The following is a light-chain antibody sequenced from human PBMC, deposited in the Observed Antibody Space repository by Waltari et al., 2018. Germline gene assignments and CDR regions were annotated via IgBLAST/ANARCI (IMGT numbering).Light chain of an antibody. Sequence: QSALTQPASVSGSPGQSITISCTGTSSDVGSYNFVSWYQQHPGKAPTLIISEVTKRPSEVSNRFSGAKSGNTASLTISGLQADDEADYYCCSFASRIGVFGGGTKVTVL. CDR2: EVT. CDR3: CSFASRIGV. J-gene: IGLJ2*01. V-gene: IGLV2-23*02. CDR1: SSDVGSYNF.